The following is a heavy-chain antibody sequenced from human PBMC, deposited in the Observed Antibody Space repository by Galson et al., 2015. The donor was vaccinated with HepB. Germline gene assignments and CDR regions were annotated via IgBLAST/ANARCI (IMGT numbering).Heavy chain of an antibody. D-gene: IGHD1-26*01. CDR2: ISYDGSNK. Sequence: SLRLSCAASGFTFSSYAMHWVRQAPGKGLEWVAVISYDGSNKYYADSVKGRFTISRDNSKNTLYLQMNSLRAEDTAVYYCARDGLGYSGSKGVFDYWGQGTLVTVSS. J-gene: IGHJ4*02. V-gene: IGHV3-30*04. CDR3: ARDGLGYSGSKGVFDY. CDR1: GFTFSSYA.